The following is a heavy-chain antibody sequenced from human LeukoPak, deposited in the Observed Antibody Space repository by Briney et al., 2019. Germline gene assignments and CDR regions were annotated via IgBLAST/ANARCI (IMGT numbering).Heavy chain of an antibody. V-gene: IGHV1-69*13. CDR2: IIPIFGTA. CDR3: ARSVGMVRVNWFDP. CDR1: GGTFSSYA. J-gene: IGHJ5*02. D-gene: IGHD3-10*01. Sequence: ASVKVSCKASGGTFSSYAISWVRQAPGQGLEWMGGIIPIFGTANYAQKFQGRVTITADESTSTAYMELSSLRSEDTAVYYCARSVGMVRVNWFDPWGQGTPVTVSS.